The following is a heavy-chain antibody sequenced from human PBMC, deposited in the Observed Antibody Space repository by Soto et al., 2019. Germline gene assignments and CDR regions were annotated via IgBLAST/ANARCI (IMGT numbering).Heavy chain of an antibody. D-gene: IGHD3-16*02. J-gene: IGHJ4*02. Sequence: GGSLRLSCAASGITFTGFAFNWVRQSPGKGLEWVSTVSGGGDATHYADSVKGRFTISRDNSRSTVYLQMHSLRAEDSAIYYCAKEKDYDFNWGSDRYTSHYWGRGTLVTVSS. CDR1: GITFTGFA. CDR3: AKEKDYDFNWGSDRYTSHY. V-gene: IGHV3-23*01. CDR2: VSGGGDAT.